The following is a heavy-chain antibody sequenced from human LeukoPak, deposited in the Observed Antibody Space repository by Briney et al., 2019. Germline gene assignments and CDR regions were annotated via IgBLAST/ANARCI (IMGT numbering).Heavy chain of an antibody. J-gene: IGHJ4*02. CDR2: ISSSSSYM. V-gene: IGHV3-21*01. Sequence: GGSLRLSCAASGFTFSSYSMNWVRQAPGKGLEWVSSISSSSSYMYYADSVKGRFTISRDNAKNSLYLQMNSLRAEDTAVYYCARDFDYCSGGSCLDHWGQGTLVTVSS. CDR1: GFTFSSYS. D-gene: IGHD2-15*01. CDR3: ARDFDYCSGGSCLDH.